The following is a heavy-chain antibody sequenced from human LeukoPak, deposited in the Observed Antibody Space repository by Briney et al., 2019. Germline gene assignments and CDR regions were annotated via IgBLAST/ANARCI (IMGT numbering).Heavy chain of an antibody. Sequence: NPSETLSLTCTVSGGSISSSSYYWGWVRQPPGKGLEWIGSIYYSGSTYYNPSLKSRVTISVDTSKNQFSLKLSSVTAADTAVYYCARDAGHQPSRRYYYAMDVWGQGTTVTVSS. CDR2: IYYSGST. CDR1: GGSISSSSYY. V-gene: IGHV4-39*07. J-gene: IGHJ6*02. CDR3: ARDAGHQPSRRYYYAMDV.